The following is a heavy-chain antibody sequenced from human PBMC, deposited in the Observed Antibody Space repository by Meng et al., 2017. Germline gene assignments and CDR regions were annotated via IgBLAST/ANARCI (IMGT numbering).Heavy chain of an antibody. CDR3: AREVLCYGSGIGGMDV. D-gene: IGHD3-10*01. V-gene: IGHV4-34*01. CDR2: INHSGST. Sequence: SETLSLTCAVYGGSFSGYYWSWIRQPPGKGLEWIGEINHSGSTNYNPSLKSRVTISVDTSKNQFSLKLSSVTAADTAVYYCAREVLCYGSGIGGMDVWGQGTMVTVSS. J-gene: IGHJ6*02. CDR1: GGSFSGYY.